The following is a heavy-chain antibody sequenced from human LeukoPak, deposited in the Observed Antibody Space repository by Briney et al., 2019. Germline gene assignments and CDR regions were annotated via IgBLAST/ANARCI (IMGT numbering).Heavy chain of an antibody. CDR2: IYSSGTT. J-gene: IGHJ4*02. CDR3: ARRGYTFGFDY. Sequence: SETLSLTCTVSGGSIRSYYWSWLRQPAGKGLQWIGRIYSSGTTNYNPSLKSRVTISVDRSKNQFSLNLNSVTAADTAVYYCARRGYTFGFDYWGQGALVTVSS. V-gene: IGHV4-4*07. CDR1: GGSIRSYY. D-gene: IGHD5-18*01.